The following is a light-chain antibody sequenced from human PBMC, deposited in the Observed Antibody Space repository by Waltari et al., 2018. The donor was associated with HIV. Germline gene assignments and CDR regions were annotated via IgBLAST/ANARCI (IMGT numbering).Light chain of an antibody. J-gene: IGKJ1*01. CDR2: GAS. Sequence: EIVLTQSPGTLSLSPGERATLSCRARPSVSSSYLAWYQQKPGQAPRLLIYGASSRATGIPDRFSGSGSGTDFTLTISRLKPEDFAVYYCQQYGSSPRTFGQGTKVEIK. CDR1: PSVSSSY. V-gene: IGKV3-20*01. CDR3: QQYGSSPRT.